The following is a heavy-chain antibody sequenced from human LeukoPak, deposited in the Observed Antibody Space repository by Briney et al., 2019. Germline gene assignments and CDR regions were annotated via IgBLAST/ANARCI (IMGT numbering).Heavy chain of an antibody. CDR1: GYTFTSYD. CDR2: MNPNSGNT. CDR3: ARIPSKRRITVTGWFDP. D-gene: IGHD4-11*01. J-gene: IGHJ5*02. Sequence: ASVKVSCKASGYTFTSYDINWVRQATGQGLEWMGWMNPNSGNTGYAQKFQGRVTMTRNTSISTAYMELSSLRSEDTAVYYCARIPSKRRITVTGWFDPWGQGTLVTVSS. V-gene: IGHV1-8*01.